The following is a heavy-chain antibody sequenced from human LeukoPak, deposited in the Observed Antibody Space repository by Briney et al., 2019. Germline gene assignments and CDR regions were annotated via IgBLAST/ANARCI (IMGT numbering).Heavy chain of an antibody. CDR3: ARGFASSGYYHLDY. D-gene: IGHD3-22*01. CDR2: ISGYNGNT. V-gene: IGHV1-18*04. J-gene: IGHJ4*02. CDR1: GYAFIGYY. Sequence: ASVKVSCKASGYAFIGYYVHWVRQAPGQGLEWMGWISGYNGNTNYAQKFQGRVTMTTDTSTTTAYMDVRSLRSDDTAVYYCARGFASSGYYHLDYWGQGTLVTVSS.